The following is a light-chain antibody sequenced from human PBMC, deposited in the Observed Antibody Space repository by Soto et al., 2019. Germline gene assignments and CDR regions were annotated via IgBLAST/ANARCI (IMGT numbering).Light chain of an antibody. Sequence: EIVLTQSPGTLSLSPGERATLSCRASQSVSNNYLAWYQQKPGQAPRLLIYGASNRATGIPDNFSGSGSGTDFSLTISRLKPEDFAVYYCQQYGSSPHTFGQGTKVDIK. J-gene: IGKJ2*01. CDR1: QSVSNNY. CDR3: QQYGSSPHT. CDR2: GAS. V-gene: IGKV3-20*01.